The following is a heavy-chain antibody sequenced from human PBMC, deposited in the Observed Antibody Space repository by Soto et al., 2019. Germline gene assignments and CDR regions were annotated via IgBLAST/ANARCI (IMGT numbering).Heavy chain of an antibody. CDR1: GFTFSSYG. CDR2: IWYDGSNK. J-gene: IGHJ4*02. V-gene: IGHV3-33*06. Sequence: PGGSLRLSCAASGFTFSSYGMHWVRQAPGKGLEWVAVIWYDGSNKYYADSVKGRFTISRDNSKNTLYLQMNSLRAEDTAVYYCAKVGGVVGYDILTGYSFFGYWGQGTLVTVSS. CDR3: AKVGGVVGYDILTGYSFFGY. D-gene: IGHD3-9*01.